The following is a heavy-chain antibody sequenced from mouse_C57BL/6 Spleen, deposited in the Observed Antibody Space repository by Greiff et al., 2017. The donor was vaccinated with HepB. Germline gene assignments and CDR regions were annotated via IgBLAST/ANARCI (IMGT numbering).Heavy chain of an antibody. CDR1: GYTFTGYW. J-gene: IGHJ4*01. D-gene: IGHD1-1*01. CDR3: TYYYGSSYEAPYYYAMDY. V-gene: IGHV1-9*01. Sequence: QVQLQQSGAELMKPGASVKLSCKATGYTFTGYWIEWVKQRPGHGLEWIGEILPGSGSTNYNEKFKGKATFTADTSSNTAYMQLSSLTTEDSAIYYCTYYYGSSYEAPYYYAMDYWGQGTSVTVSS. CDR2: ILPGSGST.